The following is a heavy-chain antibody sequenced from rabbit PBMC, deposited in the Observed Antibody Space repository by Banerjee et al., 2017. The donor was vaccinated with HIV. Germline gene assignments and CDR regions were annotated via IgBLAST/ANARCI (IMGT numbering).Heavy chain of an antibody. D-gene: IGHD4-1*01. J-gene: IGHJ4*01. CDR1: GFSFSNGYV. CDR2: INTISGDT. Sequence: QEQLEESGGDLVKPGASLTLTCTASGFSFSNGYVMCWVRQAPGKGLEWIACINTISGDTVYATWAKGRFTISSHNAQNTLYLQLNSLTAADTATYFCVRDLAGVIGWNFNLWGPGTLVTVS. CDR3: VRDLAGVIGWNFNL. V-gene: IGHV1S45*01.